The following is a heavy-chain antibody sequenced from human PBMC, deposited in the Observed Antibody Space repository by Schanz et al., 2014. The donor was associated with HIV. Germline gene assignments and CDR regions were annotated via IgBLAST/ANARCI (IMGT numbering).Heavy chain of an antibody. Sequence: QVQLVESGGGVVQPGRSLRLSCAVSGFTFSGYGMHWVRQAPGKGLEWVALIWYDGSQKYYADSVKGRFTISRDNSKKTVNLQMNSLRVEDTAVYYCARDILWFGELGGMDVWGQGTTVTVSS. V-gene: IGHV3-33*01. CDR3: ARDILWFGELGGMDV. D-gene: IGHD3-10*01. J-gene: IGHJ6*02. CDR2: IWYDGSQK. CDR1: GFTFSGYG.